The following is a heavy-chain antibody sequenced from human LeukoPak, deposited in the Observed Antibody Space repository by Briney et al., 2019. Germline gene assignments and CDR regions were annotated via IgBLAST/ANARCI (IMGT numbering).Heavy chain of an antibody. CDR2: IHYSGST. V-gene: IGHV4-59*01. CDR1: GGSISSYY. Sequence: SETLSLTCTVSGGSISSYYWSWIRQPPGKGLEWIGYIHYSGSTNYNPSLKSRVTISVDTSRNQFSLKLSSVTAADTAVYYCARGPDYDFWSGYYTEYFQHWGQGTLVTVSS. J-gene: IGHJ1*01. CDR3: ARGPDYDFWSGYYTEYFQH. D-gene: IGHD3-3*01.